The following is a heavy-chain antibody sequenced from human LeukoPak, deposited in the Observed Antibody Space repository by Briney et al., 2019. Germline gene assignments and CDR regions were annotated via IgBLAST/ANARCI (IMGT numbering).Heavy chain of an antibody. Sequence: ASVKVSCKASGYTFTGYYMHWVRQAPGQGLEWMGWINPNSGGTNYAQKFQGRVTMTRDTSISTAYMELSRLRSDDTAVYYCARDRLIRGIAAAGHNYWGQGTLVTVSS. J-gene: IGHJ4*02. V-gene: IGHV1-2*02. D-gene: IGHD6-13*01. CDR1: GYTFTGYY. CDR3: ARDRLIRGIAAAGHNY. CDR2: INPNSGGT.